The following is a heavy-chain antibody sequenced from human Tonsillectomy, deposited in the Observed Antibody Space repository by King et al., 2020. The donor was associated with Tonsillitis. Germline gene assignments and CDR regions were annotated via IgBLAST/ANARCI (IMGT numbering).Heavy chain of an antibody. CDR3: ARVVTSGWYPGYFDY. J-gene: IGHJ4*02. CDR2: ISAYNGNT. V-gene: IGHV1-18*01. CDR1: GYTFTSYG. Sequence: QVQLVQSGAEVKKPGASVKVSCKASGYTFTSYGITWVRQAPGQGLEWMGWISAYNGNTNYAQKLQGRVTMTTDTSTRTAYMGLRSLRSDDTAVYYCARVVTSGWYPGYFDYWGQGTLVTVSS. D-gene: IGHD6-19*01.